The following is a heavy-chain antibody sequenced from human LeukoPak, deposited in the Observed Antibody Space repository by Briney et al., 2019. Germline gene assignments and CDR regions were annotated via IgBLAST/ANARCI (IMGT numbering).Heavy chain of an antibody. CDR3: AKGSSMAIAARLNY. D-gene: IGHD6-6*01. CDR1: GLTFSSYA. CDR2: ISESGVTT. Sequence: GGSLRLSCAASGLTFSSYAMSWVRQAPGKGLEWVSAISESGVTTYYADSVKGRFTISRDNSKNTLYLQVSSLRAEDTAVYFCAKGSSMAIAARLNYWGQGTLVTVSS. V-gene: IGHV3-23*01. J-gene: IGHJ4*02.